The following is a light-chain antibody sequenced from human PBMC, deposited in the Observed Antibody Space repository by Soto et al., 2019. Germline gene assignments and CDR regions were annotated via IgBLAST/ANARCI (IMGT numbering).Light chain of an antibody. Sequence: QSVLTQPPSASGTPGQRVTISCSGSSSNIGSNYVYWYQQLPGTAPKLLIYRNNQPPSGVPDRFSVSKSGTSASLAISGLRSEDEADYYCAAWDDSLSGLFGGGTKLTVL. V-gene: IGLV1-47*01. CDR3: AAWDDSLSGL. J-gene: IGLJ2*01. CDR1: SSNIGSNY. CDR2: RNN.